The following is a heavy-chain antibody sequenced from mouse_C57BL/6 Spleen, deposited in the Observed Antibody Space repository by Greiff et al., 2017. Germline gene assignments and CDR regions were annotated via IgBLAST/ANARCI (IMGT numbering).Heavy chain of an antibody. CDR3: ARGSLYYGNFDY. CDR2: INPSSGYT. V-gene: IGHV1-4*01. J-gene: IGHJ2*01. D-gene: IGHD2-1*01. Sequence: LVESGAELARPGASVKMSCKASGYTFTSYTMHWVKQRPGQGLEWIGYINPSSGYTKYNQKFKDKATLTADKSSSTAYMQLSSLTSEDSAVYYCARGSLYYGNFDYWGQGTTLTVSS. CDR1: GYTFTSYT.